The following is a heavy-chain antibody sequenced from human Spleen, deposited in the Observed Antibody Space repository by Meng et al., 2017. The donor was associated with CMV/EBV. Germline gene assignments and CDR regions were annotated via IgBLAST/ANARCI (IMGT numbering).Heavy chain of an antibody. CDR1: GYIFTDYY. V-gene: IGHV1-2*02. CDR3: ARDNNWGPDY. D-gene: IGHD7-27*01. Sequence: ASVKVSCKASGYIFTDYYIHWVRQAPGRGLEWMGWINPNYRDTNYAQKFRGRVTMTRDTSINTGYMELTRLTSDDTAVYYCARDNNWGPDYWGQGTLVTVSS. J-gene: IGHJ4*02. CDR2: INPNYRDT.